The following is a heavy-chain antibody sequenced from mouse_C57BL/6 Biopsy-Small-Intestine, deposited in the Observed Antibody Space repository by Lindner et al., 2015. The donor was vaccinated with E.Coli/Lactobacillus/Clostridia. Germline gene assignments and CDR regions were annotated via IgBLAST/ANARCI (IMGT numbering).Heavy chain of an antibody. CDR3: ARLAYYRYDAFDY. V-gene: IGHV1-42*01. CDR2: INPSTGVT. Sequence: VQLQESGPELVKPGASVKMSCKASGYSFTGYYMHWVKQSPEKSLEWIGEINPSTGVTSYNQKFKAKVTLTVDKSSSTAYMQLKSLTSEDSAVYYCARLAYYRYDAFDYWGQGTTLTVSS. J-gene: IGHJ2*01. D-gene: IGHD2-14*01. CDR1: GYSFTGYY.